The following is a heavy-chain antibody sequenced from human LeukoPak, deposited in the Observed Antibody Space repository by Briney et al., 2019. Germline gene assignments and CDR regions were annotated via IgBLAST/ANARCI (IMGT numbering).Heavy chain of an antibody. CDR1: GGSISSGDYY. CDR2: IYYSGST. D-gene: IGHD3-9*01. J-gene: IGHJ4*02. Sequence: PSQTLSLTCTVSGGSISSGDYYWSWIRQPPGKGLEWIGYIYYSGSTYYNPSLKSRVTISVDTSKNQFSPKLSSVTAADTAVYYCARDNYDILTGYYSPFDYWGQGTLVTVSS. CDR3: ARDNYDILTGYYSPFDY. V-gene: IGHV4-30-4*01.